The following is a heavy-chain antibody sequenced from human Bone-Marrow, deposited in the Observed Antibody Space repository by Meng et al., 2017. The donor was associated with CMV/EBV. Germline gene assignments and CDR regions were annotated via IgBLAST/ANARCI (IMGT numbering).Heavy chain of an antibody. Sequence: GSLRLSCTVSGGFISSYFWGWIRQPPGKGLEWLGYVDNSGNTNYSPSLKSRVTISLDPSKNQFSLNLTSVTVADTAVYFCARDGLQWFDPWGQGTLVTVSS. CDR2: VDNSGNT. D-gene: IGHD4-11*01. J-gene: IGHJ5*02. V-gene: IGHV4-59*01. CDR3: ARDGLQWFDP. CDR1: GGFISSYF.